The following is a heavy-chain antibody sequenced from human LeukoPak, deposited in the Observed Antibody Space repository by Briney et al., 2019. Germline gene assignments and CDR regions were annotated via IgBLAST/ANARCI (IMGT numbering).Heavy chain of an antibody. CDR1: GGTFSSYA. D-gene: IGHD3-9*01. V-gene: IGHV1-69*01. CDR3: ARIVTGELRYFGWTDACFDP. CDR2: IIPIFGTA. J-gene: IGHJ5*02. Sequence: PGASVKVSCKASGGTFSSYAISWVRQAPRQGLEWMGGIIPIFGTANYAQKFQGRVTITADESTSTAYMELSSLRSEDTAVYYCARIVTGELRYFGWTDACFDPWGQGTLVTVSS.